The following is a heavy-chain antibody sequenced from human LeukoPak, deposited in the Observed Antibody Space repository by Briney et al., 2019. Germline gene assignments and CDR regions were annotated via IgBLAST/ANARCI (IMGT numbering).Heavy chain of an antibody. CDR3: ARDYVDTTMGQRFDP. CDR2: IYTSGTT. J-gene: IGHJ5*02. CDR1: GASISSYY. D-gene: IGHD5-18*01. Sequence: SETLSLTCTVSGASISSYYWSWIRQPAGKGLEWIGRIYTSGTTNYNPSLRSRVTISVDKSKNQFSLKLSSVTAADTAVYYCARDYVDTTMGQRFDPWGHGTLVTVSS. V-gene: IGHV4-4*07.